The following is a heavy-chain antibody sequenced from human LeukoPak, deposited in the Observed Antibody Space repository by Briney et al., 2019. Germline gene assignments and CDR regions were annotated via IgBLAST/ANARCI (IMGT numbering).Heavy chain of an antibody. J-gene: IGHJ6*03. Sequence: PSETLSLTCTVSGGSISSYYWSWIRQPPGKGLEWLGYIYYSGSTNYNPSLKSRVTISVDTSKNQFSLKLSSVTAADTAVYYCARRSRGQYYYGSGSYKNYYYYYMDVWGKGTTVTISS. CDR2: IYYSGST. CDR1: GGSISSYY. V-gene: IGHV4-59*12. D-gene: IGHD3-10*01. CDR3: ARRSRGQYYYGSGSYKNYYYYYMDV.